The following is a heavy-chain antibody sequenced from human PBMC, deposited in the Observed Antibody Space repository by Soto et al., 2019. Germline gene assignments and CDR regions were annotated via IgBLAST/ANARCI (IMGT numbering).Heavy chain of an antibody. V-gene: IGHV3-33*03. D-gene: IGHD3-10*01. CDR3: AKDLSLRFGESRGFDY. CDR2: IYYDGSNK. CDR1: GFTFSSYV. J-gene: IGHJ4*02. Sequence: GGSLRLSCAASGFTFSSYVMHWVRQAPGKGLEWVAIIYYDGSNKFYADSVKGRFTISRDSSNDTLYLQMNSLRAEDTAVYYCAKDLSLRFGESRGFDYWGQGTLVTVSS.